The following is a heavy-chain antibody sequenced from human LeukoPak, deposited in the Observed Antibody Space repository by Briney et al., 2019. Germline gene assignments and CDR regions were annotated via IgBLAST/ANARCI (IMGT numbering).Heavy chain of an antibody. D-gene: IGHD6-13*01. J-gene: IGHJ4*02. Sequence: GGSLRLSCAASGFTFSSYAMSWVRQAPGKGLEWVANIKQDGSEKYYVDSVKGRFTISRDNAKNSLYLQMNSLRAEDTAVYYCAREGTIAAAGTPASFDYWGQGTLVTVSS. CDR1: GFTFSSYA. V-gene: IGHV3-7*01. CDR2: IKQDGSEK. CDR3: AREGTIAAAGTPASFDY.